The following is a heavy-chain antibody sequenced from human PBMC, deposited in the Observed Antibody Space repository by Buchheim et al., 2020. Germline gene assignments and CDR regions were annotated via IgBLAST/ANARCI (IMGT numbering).Heavy chain of an antibody. J-gene: IGHJ6*02. D-gene: IGHD2/OR15-2a*01. CDR1: GFNFRKYG. Sequence: EVHLLESGGGLGHPGGSLKLSCVASGFNFRKYGMTWVRQSAGKGLEWVATISGTGGNIYYADSVNGRFTLSGDNFKNTLYLHMTRLRADDSALYYCAKVTTFTNYYYGLDVWGRGTT. CDR2: ISGTGGNI. V-gene: IGHV3-23*01. CDR3: AKVTTFTNYYYGLDV.